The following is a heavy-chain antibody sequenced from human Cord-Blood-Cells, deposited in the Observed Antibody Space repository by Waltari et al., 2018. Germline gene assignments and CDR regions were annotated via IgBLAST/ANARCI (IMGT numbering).Heavy chain of an antibody. D-gene: IGHD2-2*01. J-gene: IGHJ6*02. CDR1: GFNFSSYW. Sequence: EVQLVESGGGLVQPGGSLRLSCAASGFNFSSYWMSWVRQAPGKGLEWVANIKQDGSEKYYVDSVKGRFTISRDNAKNSLYLQMNSLRAEDTAVYYCARYCSSTSCYYYYYGMDVWGQGTTVTVSS. V-gene: IGHV3-7*01. CDR3: ARYCSSTSCYYYYYGMDV. CDR2: IKQDGSEK.